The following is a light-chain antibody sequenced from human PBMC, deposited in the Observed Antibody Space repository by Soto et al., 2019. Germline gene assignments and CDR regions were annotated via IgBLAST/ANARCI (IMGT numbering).Light chain of an antibody. J-gene: IGLJ2*01. CDR1: SSDVADYNY. CDR3: SSYAGSNRV. Sequence: QSALTQPPSASGSPGQSVTISCTGTSSDVADYNYVSWYQQHPGKAPKLMIYEVSTRPSGVPDRFSGSKSGNTASLTVSGLQAEDEADYYCSSYAGSNRVFGGGTKLTVL. V-gene: IGLV2-8*01. CDR2: EVS.